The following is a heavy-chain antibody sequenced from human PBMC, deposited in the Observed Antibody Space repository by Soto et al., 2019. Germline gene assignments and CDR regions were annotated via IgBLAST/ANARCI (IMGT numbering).Heavy chain of an antibody. CDR1: RFPFSDYS. J-gene: IGHJ4*02. CDR3: ASLYYYSLTKYLDY. D-gene: IGHD3-16*01. CDR2: ISYDGFSK. V-gene: IGHV3-30-3*01. Sequence: QVQLVESGGGVVQPGKSLRLSCVASRFPFSDYSMYWVRQAPGKGLQWVGSISYDGFSKYADFVKGRFTISRDNSKNTLYLQMYSLRPEDTAMYYCASLYYYSLTKYLDYWGRGTVVTVSS.